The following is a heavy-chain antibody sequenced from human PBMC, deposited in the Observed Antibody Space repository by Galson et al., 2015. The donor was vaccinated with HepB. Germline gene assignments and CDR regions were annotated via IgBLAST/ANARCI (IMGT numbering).Heavy chain of an antibody. Sequence: LRLSCAASGFTFSSYAMSWVRQAPGKGLEWVSAISGSGGSTYYADSVKGRFTISRDNSKNTLYLQMNSLRAEDTAVYYCAKVPYYYGRGGVYNWFDPWGQGTLFTASS. CDR2: ISGSGGST. CDR1: GFTFSSYA. V-gene: IGHV3-23*01. J-gene: IGHJ5*02. CDR3: AKVPYYYGRGGVYNWFDP. D-gene: IGHD3-10*02.